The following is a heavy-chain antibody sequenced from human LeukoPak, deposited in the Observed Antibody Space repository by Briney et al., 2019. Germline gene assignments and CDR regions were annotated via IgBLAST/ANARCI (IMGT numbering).Heavy chain of an antibody. J-gene: IGHJ6*04. CDR1: GFTFSSYE. D-gene: IGHD3-10*02. V-gene: IGHV3-48*03. CDR3: AELGITMIGGV. CDR2: ISSSGSTI. Sequence: PGGSLRLSCAASGFTFSSYEMNWVRQGPGKGQEWVSYISSSGSTIYYADSVKGRFTISRDNAKNSLYLQMNSLRAEDTAVYYCAELGITMIGGVWGKGTTVTISS.